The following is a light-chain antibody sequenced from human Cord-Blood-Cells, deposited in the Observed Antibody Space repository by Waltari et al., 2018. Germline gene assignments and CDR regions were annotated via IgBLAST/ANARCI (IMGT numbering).Light chain of an antibody. Sequence: DIQMTQSPSSLSASVGDRVTIPCRASQGISNYLAWYQQKPGKVPKLLIYAASTLQSGVPSRFSGSGSGTDFTLTISSLQPEDVATYYCQKYNSAPYPLGQGTRLEIK. CDR1: QGISNY. V-gene: IGKV1-27*01. CDR2: AAS. J-gene: IGKJ5*01. CDR3: QKYNSAPYP.